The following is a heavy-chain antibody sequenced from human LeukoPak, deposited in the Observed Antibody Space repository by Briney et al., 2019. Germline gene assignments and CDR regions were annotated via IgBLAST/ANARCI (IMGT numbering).Heavy chain of an antibody. D-gene: IGHD5-12*01. CDR1: GGSFSGYY. V-gene: IGHV4-34*01. CDR3: LRLLGY. J-gene: IGHJ4*02. CDR2: IDHTGST. Sequence: SETLSLTCAKYGGSFSGYYWSWIRQTPGKGLEWIGEIDHTGSTNYNPSLKSRVTISVDTSKNQFSVKLTSVTDCARGHMERLRLLGYWGQGTLVTVSS.